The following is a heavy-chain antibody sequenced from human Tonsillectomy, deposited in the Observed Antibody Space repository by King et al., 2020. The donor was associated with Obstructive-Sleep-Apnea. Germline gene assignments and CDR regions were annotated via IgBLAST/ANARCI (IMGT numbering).Heavy chain of an antibody. J-gene: IGHJ4*02. CDR2: IKQDGSEK. V-gene: IGHV3-7*03. CDR1: GFTFSSYW. Sequence: VQLVESGGGLVQPGGSLRLSCAASGFTFSSYWMNWVRQAPGKGLEWVANIKQDGSEKYYVDSVKGRFTISRDNAANSMNLQMNSLRAEDTAVYYCARDRGWSPWDYWGQGTLVTVSS. CDR3: ARDRGWSPWDY. D-gene: IGHD6-19*01.